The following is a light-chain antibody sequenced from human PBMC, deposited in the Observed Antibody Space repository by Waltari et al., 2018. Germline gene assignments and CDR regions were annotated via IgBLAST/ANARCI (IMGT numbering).Light chain of an antibody. J-gene: IGLJ3*02. Sequence: QSVLTQPPSVSGAPGQRVIISCTGSSSNIGTGHDVHWYQQLPGTAPKLLNSANTNRPSGVPDRFSASKSGTSASLAITGLQAEDEADYYCQSYDSSLSGRVFGGGTKLTVL. CDR3: QSYDSSLSGRV. CDR2: ANT. CDR1: SSNIGTGHD. V-gene: IGLV1-40*01.